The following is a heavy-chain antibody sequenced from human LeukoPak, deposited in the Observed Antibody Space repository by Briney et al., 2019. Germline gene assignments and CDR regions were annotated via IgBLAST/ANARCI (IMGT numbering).Heavy chain of an antibody. CDR2: IYTSGST. CDR3: ARDSRYYYDSSGYYTLDY. V-gene: IGHV4-61*02. D-gene: IGHD3-22*01. Sequence: SETLSLTCTVSGGSISSGSYYWSWIRQPAGKGLERIGRIYTSGSTNYNPSLKSRVTISVDTSKNQFSLKLSSVTAADTAVYYCARDSRYYYDSSGYYTLDYWGQGTLVTVSS. J-gene: IGHJ4*02. CDR1: GGSISSGSYY.